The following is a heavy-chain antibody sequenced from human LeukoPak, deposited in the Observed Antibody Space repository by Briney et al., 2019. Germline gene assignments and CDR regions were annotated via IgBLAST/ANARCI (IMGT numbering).Heavy chain of an antibody. V-gene: IGHV3-23*01. Sequence: GGSLRLSCAASGFTFSTYALSWVRQTPEKGLEWVSAVSGGGDYTYYADFVRGRFTISRDNSKNTLFLQMNSLRAEDTAFYYCARGYNHGPIDMWGQGTLVTVSS. J-gene: IGHJ3*02. D-gene: IGHD2-2*02. CDR3: ARGYNHGPIDM. CDR2: VSGGGDYT. CDR1: GFTFSTYA.